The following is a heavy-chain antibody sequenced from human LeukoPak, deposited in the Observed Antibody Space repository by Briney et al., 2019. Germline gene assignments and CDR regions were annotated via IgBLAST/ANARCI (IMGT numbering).Heavy chain of an antibody. CDR3: AKGVRWFDP. J-gene: IGHJ5*02. CDR1: GFSFSNYG. CDR2: ISDQT. Sequence: PGGSLRLSCGASGFSFSNYGMSWVRQAPGKGPEWVSVISDQTYYADSVRSRFTISRDDYKNTLFLQMNSLRIEDSAIYYCAKGVRWFDPWGQGTLVTVSS. V-gene: IGHV3-23*01. D-gene: IGHD3-10*01.